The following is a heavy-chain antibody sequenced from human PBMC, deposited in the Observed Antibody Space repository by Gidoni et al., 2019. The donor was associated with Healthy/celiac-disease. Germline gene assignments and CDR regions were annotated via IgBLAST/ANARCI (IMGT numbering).Heavy chain of an antibody. Sequence: QVQLVESGGGVVQPGGSLRLSWAASGLPFSSYGLHGVRQAPGKGLEWVAVISYDGSNKYYADSVKGRFTISRDNSKNTLYLQMNSLRAEDTAVYYYAKGQGTWDITFGGVIASPEDWGQGTLVTVSS. CDR1: GLPFSSYG. D-gene: IGHD3-16*02. CDR3: AKGQGTWDITFGGVIASPED. J-gene: IGHJ4*02. CDR2: ISYDGSNK. V-gene: IGHV3-30*18.